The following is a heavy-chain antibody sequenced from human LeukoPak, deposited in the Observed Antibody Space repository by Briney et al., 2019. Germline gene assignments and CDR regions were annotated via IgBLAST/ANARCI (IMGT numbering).Heavy chain of an antibody. Sequence: SQTLSLTCAISGDSVSSNSAAWSWIRQSPSRGLEWLGRTYYRSKWYNEYAVSVKSRITINPDTSKNQFSLQLNSVTPEDTAVYYCARRPAPNTHAFDLWGQGTMVTVSS. J-gene: IGHJ3*01. CDR3: ARRPAPNTHAFDL. CDR2: TYYRSKWYN. CDR1: GDSVSSNSAA. D-gene: IGHD4/OR15-4a*01. V-gene: IGHV6-1*01.